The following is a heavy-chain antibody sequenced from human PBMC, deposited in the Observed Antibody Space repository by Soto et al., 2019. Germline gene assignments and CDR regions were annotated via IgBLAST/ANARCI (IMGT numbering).Heavy chain of an antibody. D-gene: IGHD2-15*01. CDR1: GGSISSSSYY. Sequence: SETLSLSCTVSGGSISSSSYYWGWIRQPPGKGLEWIGGIYYSGSTYYNPSLKSRVTISVDTSKNQFSLKLSSVTAADTAVYYCARLWGDVVVAANQGWFDPWGQGTLVTVSS. V-gene: IGHV4-39*01. CDR3: ARLWGDVVVAANQGWFDP. CDR2: IYYSGST. J-gene: IGHJ5*02.